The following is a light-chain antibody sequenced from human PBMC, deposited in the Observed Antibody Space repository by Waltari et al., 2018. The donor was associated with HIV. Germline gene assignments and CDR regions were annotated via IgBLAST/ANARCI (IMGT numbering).Light chain of an antibody. Sequence: QSALTQPHSVSGSPGQSVTISCPGTSRDVGSYNLVPWYQQPPGTAPQLIIYEVSNRPSGVPDRFSGSKSGNTASLTISGLQAEDEADYYCSSYTSSSTYVFGTGTKVTVL. V-gene: IGLV2-18*02. CDR3: SSYTSSSTYV. CDR1: SRDVGSYNL. J-gene: IGLJ1*01. CDR2: EVS.